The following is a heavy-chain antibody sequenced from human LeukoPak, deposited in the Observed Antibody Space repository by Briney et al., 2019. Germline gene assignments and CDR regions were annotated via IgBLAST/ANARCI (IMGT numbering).Heavy chain of an antibody. D-gene: IGHD1-1*01. CDR2: ITSDGKNT. Sequence: PGGSLRLSCAASGFTLSPSWMNWVRQAPGKGLVWASRITSDGKNTVYADSVKGRFTISRDNARNTVYLQMTSLRAEDSAVYFRAKDWHYKLDMWGQGALVTVSS. CDR3: AKDWHYKLDM. V-gene: IGHV3-74*01. J-gene: IGHJ4*02. CDR1: GFTLSPSW.